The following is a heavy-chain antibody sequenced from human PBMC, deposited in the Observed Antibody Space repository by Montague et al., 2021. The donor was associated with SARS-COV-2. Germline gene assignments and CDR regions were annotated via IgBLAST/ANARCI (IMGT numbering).Heavy chain of an antibody. Sequence: TLSLTCTVSGGSITSDCFYWTWIRHHTGKGLVWIIYIYYSGITYYYLSLRSPVSISLARYKNQFYLNVRSVTAADTALYYCARCDHIVQGAGNWFDPWGQGTLVTVS. CDR2: IYYSGIT. CDR1: GGSITSDCFY. J-gene: IGHJ5*02. D-gene: IGHD3-10*01. CDR3: ARCDHIVQGAGNWFDP. V-gene: IGHV4-31*01.